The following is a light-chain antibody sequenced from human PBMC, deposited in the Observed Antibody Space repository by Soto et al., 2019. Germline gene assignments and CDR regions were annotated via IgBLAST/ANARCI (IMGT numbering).Light chain of an antibody. CDR1: QSISSY. CDR3: QQSYSTPWT. J-gene: IGKJ1*01. V-gene: IGKV1-39*01. Sequence: DIQMTQSPSSLSASVGVRVTITCRASQSISSYLNWYQQKPGKAPKLLIYAAFSLQRGVPSRFSGSGSGTDFTLTISSLQPEDFATYYCQQSYSTPWTFGQGTKVEIK. CDR2: AAF.